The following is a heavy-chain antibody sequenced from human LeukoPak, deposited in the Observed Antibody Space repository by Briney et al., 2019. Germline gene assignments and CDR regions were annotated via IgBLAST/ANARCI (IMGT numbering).Heavy chain of an antibody. CDR3: ARNSGLGDSYYFDY. D-gene: IGHD1-26*01. Sequence: GSSVKVSCKASGYTFTSYGISWVRQAPGQGLEWMGWISAYNGNTNYAQKLQGRVTMTTDTSTSTAYMELRSLRSDDTAVYYCARNSGLGDSYYFDYWGQGTLVTVSS. CDR2: ISAYNGNT. J-gene: IGHJ4*02. CDR1: GYTFTSYG. V-gene: IGHV1-18*01.